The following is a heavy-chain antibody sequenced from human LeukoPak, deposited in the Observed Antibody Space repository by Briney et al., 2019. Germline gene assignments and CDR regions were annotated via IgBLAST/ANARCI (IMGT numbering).Heavy chain of an antibody. CDR2: ISSTGGTT. CDR1: GITFSSYG. D-gene: IGHD1-1*01. Sequence: GGSLRLSCAASGITFSSYGMSWVRQAPGKGLEWVSSISSTGGTTYYADSVKGRFTISRDNSKNTLYLQMNSLRAEDTAVYYCAKDATGTFDYWGQGTLVTVSS. CDR3: AKDATGTFDY. J-gene: IGHJ4*02. V-gene: IGHV3-23*01.